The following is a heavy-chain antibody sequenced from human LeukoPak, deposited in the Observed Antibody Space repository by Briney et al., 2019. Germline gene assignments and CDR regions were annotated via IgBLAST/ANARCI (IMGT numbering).Heavy chain of an antibody. CDR1: GFTFSSYA. CDR2: ISYDGSNK. Sequence: PGGSLRLSCAASGFTFSSYAMHWVRQAPGKGLEWVAVISYDGSNKYYADSMKGRFTISRDNSKNTLYLQMNSLRAEDAAVYYCARDRTVTTDSGRNSYYFDYWGQGTLVTVSS. CDR3: ARDRTVTTDSGRNSYYFDY. V-gene: IGHV3-30*04. J-gene: IGHJ4*02. D-gene: IGHD4-17*01.